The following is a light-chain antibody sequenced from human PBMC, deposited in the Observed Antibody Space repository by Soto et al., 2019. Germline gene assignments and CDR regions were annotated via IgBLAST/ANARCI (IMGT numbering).Light chain of an antibody. V-gene: IGKV3-20*01. CDR1: QSVIRNY. Sequence: EGMLTQSPGTLSLSPGEGATLSCRSSQSVIRNYLAWYQKKPGQAPRLLIYGASSRATGIPDRFSGSGSGTGFTLTISRLEPEDFAVYYCQKYDTSPYDFGQGTKLGI. CDR3: QKYDTSPYD. CDR2: GAS. J-gene: IGKJ2*01.